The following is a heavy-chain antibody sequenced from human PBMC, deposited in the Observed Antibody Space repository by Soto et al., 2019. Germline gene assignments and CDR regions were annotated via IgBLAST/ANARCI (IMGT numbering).Heavy chain of an antibody. CDR2: IYYNGST. D-gene: IGHD6-13*01. CDR3: ARRRSIAAAGTVYWYFDL. CDR1: GGSISSYY. J-gene: IGHJ2*01. Sequence: SETLSLTCTVSGGSISSYYWSWIRQPPGKGLEWIGYIYYNGSTNYNPSLKSRVTISVDTSKNQFSLKLSSVTAADTAVYYCARRRSIAAAGTVYWYFDLWGRGTLVTVSS. V-gene: IGHV4-59*01.